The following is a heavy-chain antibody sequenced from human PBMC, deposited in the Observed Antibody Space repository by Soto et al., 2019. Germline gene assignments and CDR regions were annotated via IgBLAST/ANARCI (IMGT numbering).Heavy chain of an antibody. J-gene: IGHJ5*02. CDR2: IYHSGST. Sequence: QLQLQESGSGLVKPSQTLSLTCAVSGGSISSGGYSWSWIRQPPGKGLEWIGYIYHSGSTYYNPSLQSRVSISVDRSKDQFSLKLSSVTAADTAVYYCARDPDGLVNWFDPWGQGTLVTVSS. D-gene: IGHD2-8*02. CDR3: ARDPDGLVNWFDP. CDR1: GGSISSGGYS. V-gene: IGHV4-30-2*01.